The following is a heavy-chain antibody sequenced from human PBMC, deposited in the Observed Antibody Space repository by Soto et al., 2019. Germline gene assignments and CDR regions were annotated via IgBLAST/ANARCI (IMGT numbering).Heavy chain of an antibody. CDR3: ASAGYDILTGRYYYYGMDV. D-gene: IGHD3-9*01. J-gene: IGHJ6*02. CDR1: GYTFTSYY. Sequence: ASVKVSCKASGYTFTSYYMHWVLQAPGEGLEWMGIINPSGGSTSYAQKFQGRVTMTRDTSTSTVYMELSSLRSEDTAVYYCASAGYDILTGRYYYYGMDVWGQGTTVTVSS. V-gene: IGHV1-46*01. CDR2: INPSGGST.